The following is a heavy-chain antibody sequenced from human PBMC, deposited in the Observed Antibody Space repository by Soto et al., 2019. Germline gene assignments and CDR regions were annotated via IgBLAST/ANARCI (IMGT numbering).Heavy chain of an antibody. CDR3: ARTGWGMATVGM. D-gene: IGHD4-4*01. V-gene: IGHV3-53*01. J-gene: IGHJ4*02. Sequence: EVQLVESGGGLVQPGGSLRLSCAASGFTVSNNYMIWFRLPPGKGLEWVSLIYSGGTTYYADSVKGRFTISRDNSKNTLYLQMNSLRVEDTAVYYCARTGWGMATVGMWGPGTLVTVSS. CDR2: IYSGGTT. CDR1: GFTVSNNY.